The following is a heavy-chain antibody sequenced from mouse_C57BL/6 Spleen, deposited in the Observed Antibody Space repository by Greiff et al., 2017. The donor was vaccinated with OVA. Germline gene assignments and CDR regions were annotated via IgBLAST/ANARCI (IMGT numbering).Heavy chain of an antibody. CDR2: IYPGDGDT. CDR3: AREDDYFDY. Sequence: VQLQQSGPELVKPGASVKISCKASGYAFSSSWMNWVKQRPGKGLEWIGRIYPGDGDTNYNGKFKGKATLTADKSSSTAYMQLSSLTSEDSAVYFCAREDDYFDYWGQGTTLTVSS. CDR1: GYAFSSSW. V-gene: IGHV1-82*01. J-gene: IGHJ2*01.